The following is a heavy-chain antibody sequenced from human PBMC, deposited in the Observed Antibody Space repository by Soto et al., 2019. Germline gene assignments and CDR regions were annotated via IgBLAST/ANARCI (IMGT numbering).Heavy chain of an antibody. CDR3: ARVAGYSSGWTDY. J-gene: IGHJ4*02. V-gene: IGHV3-30-3*01. CDR2: ISYDGSNK. Sequence: QVQLLESGGGVVQPGRSLRLSCAASGLTFSSYAMHWVRQAPGKGLEWVAVISYDGSNKYYADSVKGRFTISRDNSKNTLYLQMNSLRAEDTAVYYCARVAGYSSGWTDYWGQGTLVTVSS. D-gene: IGHD6-19*01. CDR1: GLTFSSYA.